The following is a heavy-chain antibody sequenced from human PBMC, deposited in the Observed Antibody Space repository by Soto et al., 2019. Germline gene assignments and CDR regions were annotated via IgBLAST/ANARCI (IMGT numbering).Heavy chain of an antibody. CDR3: ARDSSGWYVDY. CDR2: ISSSSSYT. Sequence: QVQLVESGGGLVKPGGSLRLSCAAAGFTFSDYYMSWIRQAPGKGLEWVSYISSSSSYTNYADSVKGRFTISRDNAKNSLYLQMNSLRAEDTAVYYCARDSSGWYVDYWGQGTLVTVSS. J-gene: IGHJ4*02. D-gene: IGHD6-19*01. V-gene: IGHV3-11*06. CDR1: GFTFSDYY.